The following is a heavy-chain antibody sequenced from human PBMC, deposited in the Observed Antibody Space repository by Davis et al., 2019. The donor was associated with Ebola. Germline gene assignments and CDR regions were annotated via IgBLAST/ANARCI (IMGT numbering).Heavy chain of an antibody. CDR2: ISGDGGST. CDR3: ARDRGFNWFDP. J-gene: IGHJ5*02. Sequence: GESLKISCAASGFTFDDYAMHWVRQAPGKGLEWVSLISGDGGSTYYADSVKGRFTISRDNAKNSLYLQMNSLRAEDTAVYYCARDRGFNWFDPWGQGTLVTVSS. CDR1: GFTFDDYA. V-gene: IGHV3-43*02.